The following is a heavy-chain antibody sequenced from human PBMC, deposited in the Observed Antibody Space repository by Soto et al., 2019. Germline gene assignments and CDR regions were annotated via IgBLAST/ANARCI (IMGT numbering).Heavy chain of an antibody. CDR1: GGSISNYF. CDR2: IDNSGST. V-gene: IGHV4-4*07. D-gene: IGHD3-3*01. J-gene: IGHJ4*02. CDR3: ASGGQDFWSGPFDY. Sequence: SETLSLTCTVSGGSISNYFCNWIRQPAGKGLEWIGRIDNSGSTNYNPSLKSRITMSADTSRNQFSLKLNSVTAADTAVYYCASGGQDFWSGPFDYWGQGALVTVSS.